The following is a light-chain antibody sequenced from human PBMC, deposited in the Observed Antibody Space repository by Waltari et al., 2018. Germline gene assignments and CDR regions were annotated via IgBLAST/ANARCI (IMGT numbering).Light chain of an antibody. CDR3: SSYISSSTLEL. V-gene: IGLV2-14*04. J-gene: IGLJ2*01. CDR2: DVR. Sequence: YQQHPGEAPRRLIYDVRNRPSGVTNLVSGSNSSNTASLSISGRQAEEEADYYSSSYISSSTLELFGGGTSLTVL.